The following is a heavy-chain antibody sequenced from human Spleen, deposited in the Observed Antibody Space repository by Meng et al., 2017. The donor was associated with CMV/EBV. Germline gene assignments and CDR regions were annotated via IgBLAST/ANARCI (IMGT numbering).Heavy chain of an antibody. J-gene: IGHJ4*02. V-gene: IGHV3-23*01. CDR2: IGGSGDST. CDR3: AKRGEYSYGPYYFDY. CDR1: GFTFSSYS. D-gene: IGHD5-18*01. Sequence: GESLKISCAASGFTFSSYSMNWVRQAPGKGLEWVSAIGGSGDSTYYADSVKGRFTISRDNSKNTLYLQMNSLRAEDTAVYYCAKRGEYSYGPYYFDYWGQGTLVTVSS.